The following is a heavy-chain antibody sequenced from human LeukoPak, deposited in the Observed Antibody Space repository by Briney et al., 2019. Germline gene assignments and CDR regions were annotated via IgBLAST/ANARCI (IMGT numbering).Heavy chain of an antibody. V-gene: IGHV3-20*04. Sequence: PGGSLRLSCAASGFTFGDYGMSWVRQAPGKGLEWVSCINCNGGSTGYADSVKGRFTISRDNAKNSLYLQMNSLRAEDTAVYYCARIGATIDRGVKVDWFDPWGQGTLVTVSS. CDR1: GFTFGDYG. CDR2: INCNGGST. J-gene: IGHJ5*02. D-gene: IGHD3-10*01. CDR3: ARIGATIDRGVKVDWFDP.